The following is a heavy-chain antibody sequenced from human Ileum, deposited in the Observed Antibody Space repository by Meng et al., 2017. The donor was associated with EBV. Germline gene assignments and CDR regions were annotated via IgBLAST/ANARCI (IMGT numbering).Heavy chain of an antibody. J-gene: IGHJ4*02. CDR1: GGSLSGYY. D-gene: IGHD3-22*01. CDR3: ARCYDSSGYYELNHFDH. V-gene: IGHV4-34*01. CDR2: ITHSGST. Sequence: QGQLQQGGAGLLKPSETLSLTCAVYGGSLSGYYWSWIRQPPGKGLEWIGEITHSGSTNYNSSLKSRVTMLVDTSKNQLSLKMNSVTAADTAVYYCARCYDSSGYYELNHFDHWGQGTLVTVSS.